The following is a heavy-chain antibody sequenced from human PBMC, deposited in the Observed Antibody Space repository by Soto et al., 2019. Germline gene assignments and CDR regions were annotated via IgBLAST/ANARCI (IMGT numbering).Heavy chain of an antibody. CDR2: ISYDGSNK. J-gene: IGHJ6*02. Sequence: GGSLRLSCAASGFTFSSYAMHWVRQAPGKGLEWVAVISYDGSNKYYADSVKGRFTISRDNSKNTLCLQMNSLRAEDTAVYYCARARQITIFGVVPVDYYGMDVWGQGTTVTVSS. V-gene: IGHV3-30-3*01. D-gene: IGHD3-3*01. CDR1: GFTFSSYA. CDR3: ARARQITIFGVVPVDYYGMDV.